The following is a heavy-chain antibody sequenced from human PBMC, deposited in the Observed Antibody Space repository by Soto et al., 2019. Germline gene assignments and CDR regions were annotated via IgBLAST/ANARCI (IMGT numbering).Heavy chain of an antibody. CDR1: GGTVSRHA. CDR2: IIPIFGTA. CDR3: ARGWGYDSNDYYYAY. V-gene: IGHV1-69*01. J-gene: IGHJ4*02. D-gene: IGHD3-22*01. Sequence: QVQLVQSGAEVRKPGSSVTVSCKASGGTVSRHAISWVRQAPGQGLEWMGGIIPIFGTANHAQKFQGRVTIIADESTSTVYMELSSLRSEDTAMYYCARGWGYDSNDYYYAYWGQGTLVIVSS.